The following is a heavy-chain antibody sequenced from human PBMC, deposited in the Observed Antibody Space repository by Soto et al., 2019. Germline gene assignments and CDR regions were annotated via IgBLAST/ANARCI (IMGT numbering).Heavy chain of an antibody. D-gene: IGHD4-17*01. J-gene: IGHJ6*02. CDR3: AKAAGDYGGNAYYYYGMDV. Sequence: QVPLVESGGGVVQPGRSLRLSCAASGFTFSSYGMHWVRQAPGKGLEWVAVISYDGTNKYYAGSVKGRFTISRDNSKNTLYLQMNSLRAEDTAVYYCAKAAGDYGGNAYYYYGMDVWGQGTTVTVSS. CDR2: ISYDGTNK. CDR1: GFTFSSYG. V-gene: IGHV3-30*18.